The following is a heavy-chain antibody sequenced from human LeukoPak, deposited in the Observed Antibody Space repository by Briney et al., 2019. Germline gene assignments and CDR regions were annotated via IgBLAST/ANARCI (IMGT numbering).Heavy chain of an antibody. J-gene: IGHJ4*02. Sequence: ASVKVCCKASGYTFTGYYIHWVGQAPGQGLEWMAWINPNTGDTNYAQRFQGRVTMTRDTSVNTAYMELSRLRSDDTAVYFCAREESFSGGSQSLDYWGQGTLVTASS. CDR1: GYTFTGYY. D-gene: IGHD2-15*01. CDR2: INPNTGDT. CDR3: AREESFSGGSQSLDY. V-gene: IGHV1-2*02.